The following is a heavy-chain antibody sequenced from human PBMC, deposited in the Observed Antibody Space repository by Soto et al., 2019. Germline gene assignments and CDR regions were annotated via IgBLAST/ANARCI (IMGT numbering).Heavy chain of an antibody. CDR3: ARRRGYCSGGSCYSSNKEYYYYGMDV. CDR1: GGSISSSSYY. V-gene: IGHV4-39*01. Sequence: KPSETLSLTCTVSGGSISSSSYYWGWIRQPPGKGLEWIGSIYYSGSTYYNPSLKSRVTISVDTSKNQFSLKLSSVTAADTAVYYCARRRGYCSGGSCYSSNKEYYYYGMDVWGQGTTVTVSS. CDR2: IYYSGST. D-gene: IGHD2-15*01. J-gene: IGHJ6*02.